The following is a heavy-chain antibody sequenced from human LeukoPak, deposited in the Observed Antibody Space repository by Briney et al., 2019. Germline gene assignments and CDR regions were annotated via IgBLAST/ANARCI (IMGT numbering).Heavy chain of an antibody. CDR2: IWYDGTEK. Sequence: GGSLRLSCAASGFTFSIYGMQWVRQAPGKGLEWVAVIWYDGTEKYYADSVKGRFTISRDNSKNMVYLQMNSLRAEDTAAYYCARDRNSFDHWGQGTLVTVSS. D-gene: IGHD1-14*01. V-gene: IGHV3-33*01. CDR3: ARDRNSFDH. CDR1: GFTFSIYG. J-gene: IGHJ4*02.